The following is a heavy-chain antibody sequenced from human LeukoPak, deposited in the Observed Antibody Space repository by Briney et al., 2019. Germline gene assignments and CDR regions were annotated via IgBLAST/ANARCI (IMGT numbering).Heavy chain of an antibody. CDR2: IYYSGST. D-gene: IGHD3-3*01. Sequence: SETLSLTCTVSGGSISSSSYYWGWIRQPPGKGLEWIGSIYYSGSTYYNPSLKSRVTISVDTSKNQFSLKLSSVTAADTAVYYCARVNFWGPVYQVFGYYYYYMDVWGKGTTVTVSS. V-gene: IGHV4-39*07. CDR3: ARVNFWGPVYQVFGYYYYYMDV. J-gene: IGHJ6*03. CDR1: GGSISSSSYY.